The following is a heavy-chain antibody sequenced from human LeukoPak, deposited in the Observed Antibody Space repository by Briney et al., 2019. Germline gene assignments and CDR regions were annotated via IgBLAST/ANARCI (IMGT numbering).Heavy chain of an antibody. CDR2: IYHSGST. J-gene: IGHJ4*02. CDR3: ARVHGDYCSGGSCPNDY. CDR1: GYSISSGYY. Sequence: PSETLSLTCTVSGYSISSGYYWGWIRQPPGKGLEWIGSIYHSGSTYYNPSLKSRVTISVDTSKNQFSLKLSSVTAADTAVYYCARVHGDYCSGGSCPNDYWGQGTLVTVSS. D-gene: IGHD2-15*01. V-gene: IGHV4-38-2*02.